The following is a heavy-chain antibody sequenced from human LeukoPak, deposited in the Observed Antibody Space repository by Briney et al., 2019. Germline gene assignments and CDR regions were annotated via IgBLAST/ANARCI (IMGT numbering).Heavy chain of an antibody. CDR2: IYYSGST. D-gene: IGHD5-18*01. J-gene: IGHJ5*02. CDR3: ARGTGYSYGYRRWFDP. V-gene: IGHV4-59*12. Sequence: SETLSLTCTVSGGSISSYYWSWIRQPPGKGLEWIGYIYYSGSTNYNPSLKSRVTISVDTSKNQFSLKLSSVTAADTAVYYCARGTGYSYGYRRWFDPWGQGTLVTVSS. CDR1: GGSISSYY.